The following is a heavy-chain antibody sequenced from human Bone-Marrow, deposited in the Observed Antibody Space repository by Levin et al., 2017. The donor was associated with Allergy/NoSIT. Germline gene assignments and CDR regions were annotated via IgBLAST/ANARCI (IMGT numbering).Heavy chain of an antibody. D-gene: IGHD3-3*01. CDR1: GFTFGDYA. CDR2: IKGTAFDGAT. CDR3: SRDFGFYYFHGMDV. V-gene: IGHV3-49*03. Sequence: GGSLRLSCTASGFTFGDYAMSWFRQAPGKGLEWVGLIKGTAFDGATEYASSVKGRFIFSRDDSKSIAYLEMNSLKTEDTAVYYCSRDFGFYYFHGMDVWGLGTTVTVSS. J-gene: IGHJ6*02.